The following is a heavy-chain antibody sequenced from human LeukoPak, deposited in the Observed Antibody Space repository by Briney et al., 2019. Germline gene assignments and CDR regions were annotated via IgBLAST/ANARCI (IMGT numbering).Heavy chain of an antibody. CDR2: MSYDGSNK. CDR3: ARKGYCSGGSCYSGVDHDAFDI. V-gene: IGHV3-30-3*01. Sequence: GRSLRLSCAASGFTFSSYAMYWVRQAPGKGLEWVALMSYDGSNKYYADSVKGRFTISRDNSKNTLYLQINSLRAEDTAVYYCARKGYCSGGSCYSGVDHDAFDIWGQGTMVTVSS. CDR1: GFTFSSYA. J-gene: IGHJ3*02. D-gene: IGHD2-15*01.